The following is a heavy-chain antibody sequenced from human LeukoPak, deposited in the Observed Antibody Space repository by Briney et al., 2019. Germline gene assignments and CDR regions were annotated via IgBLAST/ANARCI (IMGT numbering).Heavy chain of an antibody. V-gene: IGHV4-31*03. CDR3: ATFSRGGYDYWDFVY. Sequence: SETLSLTCTVSGGSISSGGYYWSWIRQHPGKGLEWIGYIYYSGSTYYNPSLKSRVTISVDTSKNQFSLKLSSVTAADTAVYYCATFSRGGYDYWDFVYWGQGTLVTVSS. D-gene: IGHD5-12*01. CDR2: IYYSGST. CDR1: GGSISSGGYY. J-gene: IGHJ4*02.